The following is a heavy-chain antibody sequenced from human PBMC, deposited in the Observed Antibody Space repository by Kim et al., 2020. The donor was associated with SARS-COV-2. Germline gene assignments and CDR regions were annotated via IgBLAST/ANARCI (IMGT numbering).Heavy chain of an antibody. CDR3: AGALWDANGYPLFDS. Sequence: GGSLRLSCAASGFDFNNYYMNWIRQAPGRRLEWLSYISHTSRTIYYAESVRGRFTISRDNAKKSVSLQMNSLRADDTAIYYCAGALWDANGYPLFDSWGQGTLVTVSS. CDR2: ISHTSRTI. J-gene: IGHJ4*02. CDR1: GFDFNNYY. D-gene: IGHD3-22*01. V-gene: IGHV3-11*04.